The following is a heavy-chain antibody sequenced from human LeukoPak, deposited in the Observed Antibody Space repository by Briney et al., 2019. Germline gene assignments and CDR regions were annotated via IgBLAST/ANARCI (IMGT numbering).Heavy chain of an antibody. D-gene: IGHD2-2*01. V-gene: IGHV5-51*01. Sequence: GESLKISCKGSGSTFNIYWIGWVRQMPGKGLEWMGIIYPDDSQTRYSPSFQGQVTISADKSISTAYLQWSSLKASDTAMYYCARRGYCSSTACSVAAFDIWGQGTMVTVSS. CDR2: IYPDDSQT. J-gene: IGHJ3*02. CDR3: ARRGYCSSTACSVAAFDI. CDR1: GSTFNIYW.